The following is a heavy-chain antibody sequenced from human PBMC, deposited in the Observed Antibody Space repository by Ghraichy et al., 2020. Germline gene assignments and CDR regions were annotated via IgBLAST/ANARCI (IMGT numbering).Heavy chain of an antibody. CDR3: AREGSSGWRDFDY. Sequence: LSLTCAASGFTFSSYWMSWVRQAPGKGLEWVANIKQDGSEKYYVDSVKGRFTISRDNAKNSLYLQMNSLRAEDTAVYYCAREGSSGWRDFDYWGQGTLVTVSS. V-gene: IGHV3-7*01. CDR2: IKQDGSEK. D-gene: IGHD6-19*01. CDR1: GFTFSSYW. J-gene: IGHJ4*02.